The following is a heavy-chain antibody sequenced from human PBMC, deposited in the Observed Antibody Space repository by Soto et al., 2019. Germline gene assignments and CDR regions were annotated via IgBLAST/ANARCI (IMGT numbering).Heavy chain of an antibody. D-gene: IGHD2-15*01. CDR2: IIPILGRV. V-gene: IGHV1-69*01. J-gene: IGHJ5*02. CDR1: GGPFNTFA. Sequence: QVQLVQSGAEVKKPGSSLKVSCKGSGGPFNTFAFTWLRQAPGQGFEWMVQIIPILGRVNSAQNCQDRLTITADESTSTAYMELSSLTSEDTAVYYCARGQCSGGICYSVVCWFDPWGQGTPVTVSS. CDR3: ARGQCSGGICYSVVCWFDP.